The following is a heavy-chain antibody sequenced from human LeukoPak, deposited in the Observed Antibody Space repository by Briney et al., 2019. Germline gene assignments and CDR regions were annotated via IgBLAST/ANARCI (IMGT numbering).Heavy chain of an antibody. Sequence: SETLSLTCTVSGDSISGTFYWTWIRQPAGKGLEWIGRIYTSGSTNYNPSLKSRVTISVDTSKNQFSLKLSSVTAADTAVYYCARHSGCSSTSCYASCFDYWGQGTLVTVSS. D-gene: IGHD2-2*01. CDR3: ARHSGCSSTSCYASCFDY. J-gene: IGHJ4*02. CDR1: GDSISGTFY. CDR2: IYTSGST. V-gene: IGHV4-61*02.